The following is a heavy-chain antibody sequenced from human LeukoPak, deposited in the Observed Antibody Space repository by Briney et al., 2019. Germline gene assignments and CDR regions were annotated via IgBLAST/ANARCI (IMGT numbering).Heavy chain of an antibody. J-gene: IGHJ4*02. CDR3: ATNTLGGSDY. D-gene: IGHD3-10*01. CDR2: INGDGTST. CDR1: GLTFSSYW. V-gene: IGHV3-74*01. Sequence: GGSLRLSCAASGLTFSSYWMHWVRQAPGKGLVWVSRINGDGTSTSYADSVKGRFTISRDNAKNTLYLQMTSLRAEDTAVYYCATNTLGGSDYWGQGTLVTVSS.